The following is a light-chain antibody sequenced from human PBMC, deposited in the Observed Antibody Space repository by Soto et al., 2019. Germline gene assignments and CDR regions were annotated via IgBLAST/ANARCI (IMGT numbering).Light chain of an antibody. J-gene: IGKJ4*01. Sequence: AIQMNQSPSSLSASVGDRVIITCRASLAIRNDVAWYQQKPGKAPHLLIYAATHLNSGVPSRFSGSGFGTDFTLTISSLKPEDFATYYCLQDCAPPLTFGGGNKVEVK. CDR2: AAT. CDR1: LAIRND. CDR3: LQDCAPPLT. V-gene: IGKV1-6*01.